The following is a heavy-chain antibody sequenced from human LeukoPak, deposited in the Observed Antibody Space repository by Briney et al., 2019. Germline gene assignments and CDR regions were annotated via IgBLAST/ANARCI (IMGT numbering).Heavy chain of an antibody. V-gene: IGHV3-30*18. CDR1: GFTFSSYG. Sequence: GGSLRLSCAASGFTFSSYGMHWVRQAPGKGLEGVAVISYDGSNEDYADSVTGRFNISRDNSKNTLYLQMNSLRPEDTAVYYCAKDYTIFGIVIHLFDYWGQGTLVTVSS. CDR3: AKDYTIFGIVIHLFDY. J-gene: IGHJ4*02. D-gene: IGHD3-3*01. CDR2: ISYDGSNE.